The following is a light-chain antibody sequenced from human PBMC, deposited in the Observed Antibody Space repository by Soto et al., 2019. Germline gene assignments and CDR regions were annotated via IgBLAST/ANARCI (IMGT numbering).Light chain of an antibody. J-gene: IGLJ2*01. CDR1: NSDLGGSNY. CDR3: SSYTSSSTVI. Sequence: QSALTQPASVSGSPGQSITISCTGTNSDLGGSNYVSWYQQHPGKAPKLMIYDLNSRPSGVSNRFSGSKSGNTASLTISGLQAEEAAHYHCSSYTSSSTVIFGGGTKLTVL. CDR2: DLN. V-gene: IGLV2-14*03.